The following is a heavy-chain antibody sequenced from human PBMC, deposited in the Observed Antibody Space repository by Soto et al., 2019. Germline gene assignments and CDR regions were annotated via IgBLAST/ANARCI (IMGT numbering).Heavy chain of an antibody. CDR2: ISSDGRNT. Sequence: GGSLRLSCVVSGFSFSSRWMHWVRQAPGKGLEWVSRISSDGRNTNYADFVKGRFTISRDNAKNTLFLQMNNLRAEDTAVYYCASLYSSAWASDYWGQGTLVTVSS. V-gene: IGHV3-74*01. CDR3: ASLYSSAWASDY. J-gene: IGHJ4*02. CDR1: GFSFSSRW. D-gene: IGHD6-19*01.